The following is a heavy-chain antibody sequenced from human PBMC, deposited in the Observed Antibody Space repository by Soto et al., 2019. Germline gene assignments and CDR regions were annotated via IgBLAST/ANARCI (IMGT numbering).Heavy chain of an antibody. CDR1: GGSISSYY. CDR3: ARGGKQLVPYYYYYYVMDV. Sequence: SETLSLTCTVSGGSISSYYWSWIRQPPGKGLEWIGYIYYSGSTNYNPSLKSRVTISVDTSKNQFSLKLSSVTAADTAVYYCARGGKQLVPYYYYYYVMDVWGQGTTVTVSS. CDR2: IYYSGST. J-gene: IGHJ6*02. V-gene: IGHV4-59*01. D-gene: IGHD6-6*01.